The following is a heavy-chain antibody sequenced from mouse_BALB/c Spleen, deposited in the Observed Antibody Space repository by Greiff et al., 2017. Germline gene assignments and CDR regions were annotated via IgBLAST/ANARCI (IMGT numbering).Heavy chain of an antibody. D-gene: IGHD1-1*01. CDR2: INPSNGRT. V-gene: IGHV1S81*02. CDR1: GYTFTSYW. Sequence: QVQLQQPGAELAKPGASVKLSCKASGYTFTSYWMHWVKQRPGQGLEWIGEINPSNGRTNYNEKFKSKATLTVDKSSSTAYMQLSSLTSEDSAVYYCARGDGSRVYAMDYWGQGTSVTVSS. J-gene: IGHJ4*01. CDR3: ARGDGSRVYAMDY.